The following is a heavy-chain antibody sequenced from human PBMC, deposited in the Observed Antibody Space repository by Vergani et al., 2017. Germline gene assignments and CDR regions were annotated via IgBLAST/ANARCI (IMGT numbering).Heavy chain of an antibody. CDR2: VYPSGTT. Sequence: QVQLHESGPGLVKPSETLSLICSVSGVSMQSGSFYWTWIRQTAERRLEWMGRVYPSGTTNYNPSLNGRVTIFVDKSKNLLSLKLSSVTAADTAVYYCARRTTMVRGVLEIARYYFDYWGQGTLVTVSS. CDR3: ARRTTMVRGVLEIARYYFDY. CDR1: GVSMQSGSFY. J-gene: IGHJ4*02. V-gene: IGHV4-61*02. D-gene: IGHD3-10*01.